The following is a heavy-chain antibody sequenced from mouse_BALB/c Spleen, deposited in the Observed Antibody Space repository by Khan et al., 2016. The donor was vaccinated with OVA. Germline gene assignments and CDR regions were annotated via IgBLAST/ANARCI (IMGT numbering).Heavy chain of an antibody. D-gene: IGHD1-1*01. CDR2: ISSDSVTI. CDR1: GFTFSSFG. J-gene: IGHJ3*01. V-gene: IGHV5-17*02. CDR3: ESSLYWSWFAS. Sequence: EVELVESGGGLVQPGGSRKLSCAASGFTFSSFGMHWVRQAPDKGLEWVAYISSDSVTIYYADTVKGRFTISRDIPKNTLFLQMTSLRSEDTAMYYCESSLYWSWFASWGQGTLVTVSA.